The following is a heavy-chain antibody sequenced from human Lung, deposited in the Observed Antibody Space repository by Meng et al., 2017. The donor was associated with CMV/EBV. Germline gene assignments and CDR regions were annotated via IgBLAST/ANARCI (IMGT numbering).Heavy chain of an antibody. CDR3: VRFSGDNEFVDY. Sequence: SXXGSGYSFTNYWIGWVRQLSGKGLDWLAIIYPDDSDVRYGPSFYGQVTISADRSPTTAYLQRSSLKASDTAKYFCVRFSGDNEFVDYWGRGTMVTVSS. J-gene: IGHJ4*02. CDR1: GYSFTNYW. D-gene: IGHD1-1*01. CDR2: IYPDDSDV. V-gene: IGHV5-51*01.